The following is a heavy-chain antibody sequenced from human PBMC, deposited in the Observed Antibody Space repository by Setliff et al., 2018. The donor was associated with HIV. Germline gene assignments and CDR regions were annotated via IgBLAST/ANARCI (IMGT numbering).Heavy chain of an antibody. CDR1: GDFFSTDYY. D-gene: IGHD3-3*01. CDR2: IYYSGST. J-gene: IGHJ3*02. CDR3: ARPLSESYNFWGDAFAI. Sequence: TLSLTCTVSGDFFSTDYYWSWIRQPPGKGLEWIGYIYYSGSTYYNLSLKSRVTISGDRSKNQFSLKLTSVTAADTAVYYCARPLSESYNFWGDAFAIWGQGTMVTVSS. V-gene: IGHV4-30-4*08.